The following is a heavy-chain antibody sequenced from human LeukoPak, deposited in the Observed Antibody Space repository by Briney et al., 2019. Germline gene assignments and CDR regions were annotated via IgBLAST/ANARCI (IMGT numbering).Heavy chain of an antibody. CDR2: IYWDDDK. CDR1: GFSLSTSGVG. V-gene: IGHV2-5*02. J-gene: IGHJ4*02. D-gene: IGHD2-21*02. CDR3: AHWGSGREGYCGGDCHNDFDY. Sequence: SGPTLVNPTQTLTLTCTFSGFSLSTSGVGVGWIRQPPGKALEWLALIYWDDDKRYSPSLKSRLTISKDTSKNQVVLTMTNMDPVDTATYYCAHWGSGREGYCGGDCHNDFDYWGQGTLVTVSS.